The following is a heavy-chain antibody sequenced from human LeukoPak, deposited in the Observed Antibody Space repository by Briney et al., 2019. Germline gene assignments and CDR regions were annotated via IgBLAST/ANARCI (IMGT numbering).Heavy chain of an antibody. CDR2: IGSANSYI. Sequence: PWGSLRLSCAASGFTFSSYSMNWVRQAPGKGLEWVSSIGSANSYIYYADSLKGRFTISRDNAKNSLYLQMNSLRAEDTAVYYCAGASGGNRPFDYWGQGTLVTVSS. J-gene: IGHJ4*02. CDR3: AGASGGNRPFDY. V-gene: IGHV3-21*01. D-gene: IGHD1-14*01. CDR1: GFTFSSYS.